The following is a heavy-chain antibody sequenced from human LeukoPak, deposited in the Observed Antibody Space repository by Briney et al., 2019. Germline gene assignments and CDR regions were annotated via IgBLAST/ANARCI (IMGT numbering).Heavy chain of an antibody. D-gene: IGHD3-22*01. J-gene: IGHJ3*02. CDR3: ARVVNYYYDSSGYALDAFDI. CDR2: IIPIFGTA. CDR1: GGTFSSYA. V-gene: IGHV1-69*13. Sequence: ASVKVSCKASGGTFSSYAISWVRQAPGQGLEWMGGIIPIFGTANYAQKFQGRVTITADESTSTAYMELSSLRSEDTAVYYCARVVNYYYDSSGYALDAFDIWGQGTMVTVSS.